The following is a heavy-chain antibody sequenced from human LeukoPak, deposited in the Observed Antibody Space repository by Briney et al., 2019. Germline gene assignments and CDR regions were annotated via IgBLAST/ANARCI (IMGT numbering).Heavy chain of an antibody. CDR3: AKSQWLRSLDLDY. J-gene: IGHJ4*02. V-gene: IGHV3-9*01. CDR1: GFTFDDYA. Sequence: GRSLRLSCAASGFTFDDYAMHWVRQAPGKGLEWVSGISWNSGSIGYADSVKGRFTISRDNAKNSLYLQMNSLRAEDTALYYCAKSQWLRSLDLDYWGQGTLVTVSS. D-gene: IGHD5-12*01. CDR2: ISWNSGSI.